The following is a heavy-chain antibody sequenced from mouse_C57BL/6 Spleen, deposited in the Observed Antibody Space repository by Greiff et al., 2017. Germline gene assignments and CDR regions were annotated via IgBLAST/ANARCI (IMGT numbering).Heavy chain of an antibody. V-gene: IGHV3-6*01. CDR2: ISYDGSN. CDR3: ARGPGTGNFDY. CDR1: GYSITSGYY. D-gene: IGHD3-3*01. J-gene: IGHJ2*01. Sequence: EVKLEESGPGLVKPSQSLSLTCSVTGYSITSGYYWNWIRQFPGNKLEWMGYISYDGSNNYNPSLKNRISITRDTSKNQFFLKLNSVTTEDTATYYCARGPGTGNFDYWGQGTTLTVSS.